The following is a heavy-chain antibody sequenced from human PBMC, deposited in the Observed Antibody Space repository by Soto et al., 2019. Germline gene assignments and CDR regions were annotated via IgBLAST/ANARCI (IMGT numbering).Heavy chain of an antibody. J-gene: IGHJ4*02. V-gene: IGHV3-23*01. CDR1: EFSFDDYA. CDR2: ISGSGGST. D-gene: IGHD6-19*01. Sequence: GGSLRLSCAASEFSFDDYAMSWVRQAPGKGLEWVSAISGSGGSTYYADSVEGRFTISRDNSKNTLYLQMNSLRAEDTAVYYCAKDQGPGSGWYRHFDYWGQGTLVTV. CDR3: AKDQGPGSGWYRHFDY.